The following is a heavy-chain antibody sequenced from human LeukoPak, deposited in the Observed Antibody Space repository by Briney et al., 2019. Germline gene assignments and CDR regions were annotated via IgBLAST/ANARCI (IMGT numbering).Heavy chain of an antibody. CDR1: DGSISTYY. D-gene: IGHD4-17*01. J-gene: IGHJ1*01. Sequence: SETLSLTCTVSDGSISTYYWSWIRQSPGKGLEWIGYIHNSGSTNYNPSLKSRVTISVDTSKNQFSLKLSSVTAADTAVYYCASALTTLEYFQHWGRGTLVTVSS. V-gene: IGHV4-59*01. CDR2: IHNSGST. CDR3: ASALTTLEYFQH.